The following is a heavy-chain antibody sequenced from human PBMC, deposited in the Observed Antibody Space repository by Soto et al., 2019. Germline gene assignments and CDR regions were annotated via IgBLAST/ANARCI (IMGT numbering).Heavy chain of an antibody. CDR3: AKPLDILTGYYGYYYYGMDV. V-gene: IGHV3-30*18. CDR1: GFTFSSYG. J-gene: IGHJ6*02. D-gene: IGHD3-9*01. CDR2: ISYDGSNK. Sequence: GGSLRLSCAASGFTFSSYGMHWVRQAPGKGLEWVAVISYDGSNKYYADSVKGRFTISRDNSKNTLYLQMNSLRAEDTAVYYCAKPLDILTGYYGYYYYGMDVWGQGTTVTVSS.